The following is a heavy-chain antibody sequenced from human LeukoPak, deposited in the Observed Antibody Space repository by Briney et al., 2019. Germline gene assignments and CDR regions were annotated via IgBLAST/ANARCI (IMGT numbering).Heavy chain of an antibody. CDR1: GGSISNYY. J-gene: IGHJ6*03. V-gene: IGHV4-59*12. CDR2: IHYSGST. CDR3: ARLRPVTYYYYYYMDV. Sequence: SSETLSLTCTVSGGSISNYYWSWIRQPPGKGLEWIGYIHYSGSTSYNPSLKSRVAISVDTSKNQFSLKLSSVTAADTAVYYCARLRPVTYYYYYYMDVWGKGTTVTISS. D-gene: IGHD4-17*01.